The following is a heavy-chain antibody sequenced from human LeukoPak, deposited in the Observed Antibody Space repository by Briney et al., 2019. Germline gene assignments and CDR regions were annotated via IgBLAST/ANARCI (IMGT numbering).Heavy chain of an antibody. D-gene: IGHD2-2*01. V-gene: IGHV1-2*02. J-gene: IGHJ4*02. Sequence: GASVKVSCKASGYTFTDYFIHWVRQAPGQGLEWMGWINPNSGSTNYAQKFQGRVTMTRDTSISTAYMELSRLRSDDTAVYYCARDSRHWSVDYWGQGTLVTVSS. CDR2: INPNSGST. CDR1: GYTFTDYF. CDR3: ARDSRHWSVDY.